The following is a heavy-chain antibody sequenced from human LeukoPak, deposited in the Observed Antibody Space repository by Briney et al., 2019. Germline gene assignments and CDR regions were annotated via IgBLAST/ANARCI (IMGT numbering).Heavy chain of an antibody. D-gene: IGHD5-12*01. J-gene: IGHJ6*03. CDR2: IYSGGST. CDR1: GFTFSSYT. V-gene: IGHV3-53*01. Sequence: GGSLRLSCAASGFTFSSYTMNWVRQAPGKGLEWVSVIYSGGSTYYADSVKGRFTISRDNSKNTLYLQMNSLRAEDTAVYYCASPILATDYYYYYMDVWGKGTTVTVSS. CDR3: ASPILATDYYYYYMDV.